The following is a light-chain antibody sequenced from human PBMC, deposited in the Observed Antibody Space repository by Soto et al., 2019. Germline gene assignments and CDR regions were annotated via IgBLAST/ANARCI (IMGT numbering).Light chain of an antibody. CDR3: QQYNQWPPRT. Sequence: EIVMTQSPVTLSVSPGERATLSCRASQSVSSNLAWYQQKPGQAPRLLIYGASTRATGIPARFSGSGSGTEFTLSISSLQSEDFAIYYCQQYNQWPPRTFGQGTKVEVK. V-gene: IGKV3-15*01. J-gene: IGKJ1*01. CDR2: GAS. CDR1: QSVSSN.